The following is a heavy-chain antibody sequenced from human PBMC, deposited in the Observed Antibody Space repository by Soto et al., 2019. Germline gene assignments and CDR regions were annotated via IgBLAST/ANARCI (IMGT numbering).Heavy chain of an antibody. CDR2: ISYDGSNT. J-gene: IGHJ4*02. V-gene: IGHV3-30*18. Sequence: QVQLVESGGGVVQPGRSLRLSCVASGFTFSSYGMHWVRQAPGKGLEWVAIISYDGSNTYYADSVKGRFTISRDNSKNTLYLPMNSLRAEDTSVYYCAKEGGLSASNYISSSYYFDYWGQGILVTVSS. CDR1: GFTFSSYG. D-gene: IGHD3-16*01. CDR3: AKEGGLSASNYISSSYYFDY.